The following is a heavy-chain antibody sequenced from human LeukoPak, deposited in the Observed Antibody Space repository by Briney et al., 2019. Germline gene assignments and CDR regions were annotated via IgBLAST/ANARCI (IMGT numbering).Heavy chain of an antibody. Sequence: GGSLRLSCAASGFTLSSYAMSWVRQAPGKGLEWVSAMSGSGGSTYYADSVKGRFTISRDNSQNTLYLQMNSLRAEDTAVYYCARDGDTVLTRGYYYYMDVWGKGTTVTVSS. CDR1: GFTLSSYA. CDR2: MSGSGGST. D-gene: IGHD4-23*01. CDR3: ARDGDTVLTRGYYYYMDV. J-gene: IGHJ6*03. V-gene: IGHV3-23*01.